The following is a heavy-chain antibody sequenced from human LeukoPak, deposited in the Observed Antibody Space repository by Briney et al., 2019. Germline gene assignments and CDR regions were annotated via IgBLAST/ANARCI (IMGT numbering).Heavy chain of an antibody. CDR1: GFTFSSYE. CDR2: ISSSGSTI. CDR3: AREQQWLDY. J-gene: IGHJ4*02. V-gene: IGHV3-48*03. Sequence: GGSLRLSCAASGFTFSSYEMNWVRQAPGKGLEWVSYISSSGSTIYYADSVKGRFTISRDNAKNSPYLQMNSLRAEDTAVYYCAREQQWLDYWGQGTLVTVSS. D-gene: IGHD6-19*01.